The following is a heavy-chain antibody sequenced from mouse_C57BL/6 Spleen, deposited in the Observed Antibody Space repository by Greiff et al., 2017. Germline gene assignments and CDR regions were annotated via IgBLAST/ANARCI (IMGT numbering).Heavy chain of an antibody. CDR2: ISYDGSN. CDR3: ASFLDDYDGAWFAY. J-gene: IGHJ3*01. V-gene: IGHV3-6*01. CDR1: GYSITSGYY. Sequence: EVQPQESGPGLVKPSQSLSLTCSVTGYSITSGYYWNWLRQFPGNKLEWMGYISYDGSNNYNPSLKNRISITRDTSKNQFFLKLNSVTTEDTATYYCASFLDDYDGAWFAYWGPGALVTVSA. D-gene: IGHD2-4*01.